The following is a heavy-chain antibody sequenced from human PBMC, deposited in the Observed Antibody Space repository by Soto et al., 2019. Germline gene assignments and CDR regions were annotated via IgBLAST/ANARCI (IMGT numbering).Heavy chain of an antibody. V-gene: IGHV3-23*01. CDR3: AKATYYYDSSGYYPDDY. D-gene: IGHD3-22*01. Sequence: GGSLRLSCAASGFTFSSYAMSWVRQAPGKGLEWVSAISGSGGSTYYADSVKGRFIISRDNSKNTLYLQMNSLRAEDTAVYYCAKATYYYDSSGYYPDDYWAQVTLVPVSS. CDR1: GFTFSSYA. CDR2: ISGSGGST. J-gene: IGHJ4*02.